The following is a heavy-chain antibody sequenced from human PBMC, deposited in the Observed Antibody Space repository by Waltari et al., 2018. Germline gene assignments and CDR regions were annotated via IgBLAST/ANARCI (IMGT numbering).Heavy chain of an antibody. CDR2: IGIKSNSCAT. V-gene: IGHV3-73*01. Sequence: ELQLVESGGDLVQPGGSLKLSCAASGFTFSASDVHWVRQASGKGLEWVGHIGIKSNSCATAYAASVTGRFTISRDDSRNTAYLQMNSLKTEDTAIYYCTRVVLGTIGMDVWGQGTTVTVS. CDR1: GFTFSASD. CDR3: TRVVLGTIGMDV. D-gene: IGHD2-8*01. J-gene: IGHJ6*02.